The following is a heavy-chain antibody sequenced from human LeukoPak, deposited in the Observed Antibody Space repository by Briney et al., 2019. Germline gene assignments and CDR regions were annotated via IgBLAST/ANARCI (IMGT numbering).Heavy chain of an antibody. D-gene: IGHD3-10*01. CDR2: INHSGST. CDR1: GDSISTSSHS. J-gene: IGHJ6*02. CDR3: ARARYYGSGSYYTLGYYGMDV. Sequence: SETLSLTCSVSGDSISTSSHSWVWIRQPPGKGLEWIGEINHSGSTNYNPSLKSRVTISVDTSKNQFSLKLSSVTAADTAVYYCARARYYGSGSYYTLGYYGMDVWGQGTTVTVSS. V-gene: IGHV4-39*07.